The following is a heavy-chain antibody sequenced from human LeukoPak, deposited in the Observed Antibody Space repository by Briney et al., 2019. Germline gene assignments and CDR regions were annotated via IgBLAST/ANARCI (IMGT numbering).Heavy chain of an antibody. CDR2: INPNSGGT. CDR3: ARSHCSSTSCYYYYGMDV. Sequence: ASVKVSCKASGYTFTGYYMHWVRQAPGQGLEWMGWINPNSGGTNYAQKSQGWVTMTRDTSISTAYMELSRLRSDDTAVYYCARSHCSSTSCYYYYGMDVWGQGTTVTVSS. D-gene: IGHD2-2*01. V-gene: IGHV1-2*04. J-gene: IGHJ6*02. CDR1: GYTFTGYY.